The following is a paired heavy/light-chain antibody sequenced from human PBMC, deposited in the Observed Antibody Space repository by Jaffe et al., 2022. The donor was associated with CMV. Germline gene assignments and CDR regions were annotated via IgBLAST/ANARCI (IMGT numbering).Light chain of an antibody. CDR1: QRIGTY. CDR2: AAS. Sequence: DIQMTQSPSSLSASVGDRVTITCWASQRIGTYVNWYQQRPGKAPGLLIYAASNLQSGVPSRFSGTGSGTVFTLTINNLQPEDFGIYHCQQSYSLPRTFGLGTKVEI. V-gene: IGKV1-39*01. CDR3: QQSYSLPRT. J-gene: IGKJ1*01.
Heavy chain of an antibody. V-gene: IGHV3-48*03. CDR2: TSTSSSNM. J-gene: IGHJ5*01. CDR1: GFIFSNSE. Sequence: EVQLVESGGGLIQPGGSLRLSCATSGFIFSNSEMNWVRQAPGKGLEWISCTSTSSSNMYYADSVKGRFTMSRDNAKNSVYLHMNSLRAEDTAVYYCTRGVNKGSGSGFDSWGQGTLVTVSS. D-gene: IGHD3-10*01. CDR3: TRGVNKGSGSGFDS.